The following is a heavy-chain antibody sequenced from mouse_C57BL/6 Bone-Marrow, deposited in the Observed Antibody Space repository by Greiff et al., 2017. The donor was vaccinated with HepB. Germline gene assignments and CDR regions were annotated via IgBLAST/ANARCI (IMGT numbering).Heavy chain of an antibody. D-gene: IGHD1-1*01. Sequence: EVQLVESGPGLVKPSQSLSLTCSVTGYSITSGYYWNWIRQFPGNKLEWMGYISYDGSNNYNPSLKNRIPITRDTSKHQFFLQLNSVTTEDTATYYCASALLLRSSYAMDYWGQGTSVTVSS. V-gene: IGHV3-6*01. CDR2: ISYDGSN. CDR3: ASALLLRSSYAMDY. J-gene: IGHJ4*01. CDR1: GYSITSGYY.